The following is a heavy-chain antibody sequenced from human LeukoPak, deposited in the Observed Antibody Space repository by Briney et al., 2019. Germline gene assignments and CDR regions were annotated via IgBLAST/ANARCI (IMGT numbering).Heavy chain of an antibody. V-gene: IGHV3-7*01. J-gene: IGHJ4*02. CDR3: ARPPYSGGWYLIF. Sequence: QPGGSLRLSCAASGFTFSIYWMSWVRQPPGKGLEWVANVRQDGSETYYVDSVKGRFTISRDNTKNSLYLQMNSLRAEDTAVYYCARPPYSGGWYLIFWGQGALVTVSS. CDR2: VRQDGSET. CDR1: GFTFSIYW. D-gene: IGHD6-19*01.